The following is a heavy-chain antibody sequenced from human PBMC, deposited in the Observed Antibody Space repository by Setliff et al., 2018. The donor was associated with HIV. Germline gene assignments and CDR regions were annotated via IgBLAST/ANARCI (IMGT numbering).Heavy chain of an antibody. CDR1: GGSFSGYY. CDR2: INQSGST. CDR3: ARLRITMIVVAPAGFYDP. D-gene: IGHD3-22*01. V-gene: IGHV4-34*01. J-gene: IGHJ5*02. Sequence: SETLSLTCAVYGGSFSGYYWSRIRQPPGKGLEWIGEINQSGSTNHNPSLKSRVTISVDTSKNQLSLKLSSVTAADTAMYYCARLRITMIVVAPAGFYDPWGQGTLVTVSS.